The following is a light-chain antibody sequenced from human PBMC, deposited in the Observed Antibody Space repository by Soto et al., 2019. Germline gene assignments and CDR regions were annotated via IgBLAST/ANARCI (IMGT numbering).Light chain of an antibody. CDR3: QHYNSYSEA. CDR2: KAS. Sequence: DIQMTQSPSTLSGSVGDRVTITCRASQTISSWLAWYQQKPGKAPKLLSYKASTLKSGVPARFSGSGSGTEFTLTLSSLQPDDFATYYCQHYNSYSEAFGQGTKVELK. J-gene: IGKJ1*01. CDR1: QTISSW. V-gene: IGKV1-5*03.